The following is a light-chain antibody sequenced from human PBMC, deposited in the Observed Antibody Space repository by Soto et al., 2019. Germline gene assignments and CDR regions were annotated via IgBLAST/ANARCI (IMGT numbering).Light chain of an antibody. CDR1: SSDVGGYDF. J-gene: IGLJ1*01. V-gene: IGLV2-14*03. CDR3: SSYTTSSTPCV. Sequence: QSVLTQPASVSGSPGQSIIISCTGTSSDVGGYDFVSWYQHHPGKAPKLIICDVSDRPSGVSNRFSGSKSGNTVSLTISGLQAEDEGDYYCSSYTTSSTPCVFGTGTQLTVL. CDR2: DVS.